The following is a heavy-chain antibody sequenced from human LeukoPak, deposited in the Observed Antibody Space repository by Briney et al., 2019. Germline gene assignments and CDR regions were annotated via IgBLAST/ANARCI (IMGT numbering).Heavy chain of an antibody. CDR3: ARGARSAYCSSTSCHYYYYMDV. V-gene: IGHV4-38-2*01. CDR1: GYSISGGYY. J-gene: IGHJ6*03. CDR2: IYHSGST. D-gene: IGHD2-2*01. Sequence: SETLSLTCAVSGYSISGGYYWGWIRQPPGKGLEWIGRIYHSGSTYYNPSLKSRVTISVDTSKNQFSLKLSSVTAADTAVYYCARGARSAYCSSTSCHYYYYMDVWGKGTAVTVSS.